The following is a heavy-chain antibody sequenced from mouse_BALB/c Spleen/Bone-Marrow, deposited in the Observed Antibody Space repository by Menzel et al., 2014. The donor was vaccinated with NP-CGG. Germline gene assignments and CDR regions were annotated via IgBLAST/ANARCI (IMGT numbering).Heavy chain of an antibody. CDR3: ASYDYGCYFDY. CDR2: IDPANGNT. J-gene: IGHJ2*01. Sequence: VQLKESGAELVKPGASAKLSCTASGFNIKDTYMHWVKQRPEQGLEWIGRIDPANGNTKYDPKFQGKATITADTSSNTAYLQLSSLTSENTAVYYCASYDYGCYFDYWGQGTTLTVSS. CDR1: GFNIKDTY. V-gene: IGHV14-3*02. D-gene: IGHD2-4*01.